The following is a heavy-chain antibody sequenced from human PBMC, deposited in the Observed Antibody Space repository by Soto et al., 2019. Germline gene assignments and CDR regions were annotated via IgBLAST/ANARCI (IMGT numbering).Heavy chain of an antibody. Sequence: SVKVSCKAFGGTFSSYAISWVRQAPGQGLEWMGGIIPLFGTTNYAPKFQGRVAITADERARTAYMDLSSLKSEDTAVYYCATHNRASDHFDYWGQGTQVTVSS. V-gene: IGHV1-69*13. CDR2: IIPLFGTT. D-gene: IGHD2-21*01. J-gene: IGHJ4*02. CDR1: GGTFSSYA. CDR3: ATHNRASDHFDY.